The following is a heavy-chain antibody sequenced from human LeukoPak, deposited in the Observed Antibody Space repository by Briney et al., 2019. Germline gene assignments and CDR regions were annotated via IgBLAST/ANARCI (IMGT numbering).Heavy chain of an antibody. CDR2: ISYDGSNK. V-gene: IGHV3-30*01. Sequence: PGGSLRLSCAASGFTFSSYAMHWVRQAPGKGLEWVAVISYDGSNKYYADSVKGRFTISRDNSKNTLYLQMNSLRAEDTAVYYCARDFEEIVATIIGDYWGQGTLVAVSS. J-gene: IGHJ4*02. CDR1: GFTFSSYA. D-gene: IGHD5-12*01. CDR3: ARDFEEIVATIIGDY.